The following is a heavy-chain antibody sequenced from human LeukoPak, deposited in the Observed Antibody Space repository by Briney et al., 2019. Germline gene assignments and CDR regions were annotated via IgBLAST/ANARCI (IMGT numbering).Heavy chain of an antibody. CDR1: GFTFSGSA. V-gene: IGHV3-73*01. Sequence: GGSLRLSCAASGFTFSGSALHWVRQASGKGLEWVGRIRSTANGYATAYAASVKGRFTISRDDSKNTAYLQMDSLKTEDTAVYYCASITMTELTEFDYWGQGTLVTVSS. D-gene: IGHD3-3*01. CDR3: ASITMTELTEFDY. CDR2: IRSTANGYAT. J-gene: IGHJ4*02.